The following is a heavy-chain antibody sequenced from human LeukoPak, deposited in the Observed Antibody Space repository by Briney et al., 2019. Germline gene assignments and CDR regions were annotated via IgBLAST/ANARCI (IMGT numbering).Heavy chain of an antibody. V-gene: IGHV1-24*01. Sequence: ASVKVSCKVSGYTLTELSIHWVRQAPGKGLEWMGGFDPKDGGTIYAQNFQGRVTLTEDTSTDTAYMELSSLRSEDTAVYYCATDLIVGPTTDPDYWGQGTLVTVSS. CDR1: GYTLTELS. CDR3: ATDLIVGPTTDPDY. CDR2: FDPKDGGT. D-gene: IGHD1-26*01. J-gene: IGHJ4*02.